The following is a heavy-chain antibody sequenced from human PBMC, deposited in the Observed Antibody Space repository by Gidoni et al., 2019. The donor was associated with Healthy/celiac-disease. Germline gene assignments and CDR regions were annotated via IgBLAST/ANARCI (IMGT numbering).Heavy chain of an antibody. J-gene: IGHJ3*02. CDR2: IYPGDSDT. V-gene: IGHV5-51*01. CDR3: ATPIGLYEGSAFDI. CDR1: VYIFTSYW. D-gene: IGHD3-3*01. Sequence: EVHLLQPGAELKKPGGCLRFSFRGSVYIFTSYWIGWVRQLPGKGLEWMGIIYPGDSDTRYSPSFQGQVTISADKSISTAYLQWSSLKASDTAMYYCATPIGLYEGSAFDIWGQGTMVTVSS.